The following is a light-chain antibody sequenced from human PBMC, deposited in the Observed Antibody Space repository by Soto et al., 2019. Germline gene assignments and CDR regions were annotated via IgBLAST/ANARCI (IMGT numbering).Light chain of an antibody. Sequence: DIQMTQSPSSLSASVGDRVTISCRASQTISTYLNWYQKKPGNAPKLLIFGASSLHSGVPSRFGGSGSGTDFTLTISSLQPDDFATYYCQQYNSHWTFGQGTKVEIK. CDR2: GAS. V-gene: IGKV1-39*01. CDR3: QQYNSHWT. CDR1: QTISTY. J-gene: IGKJ1*01.